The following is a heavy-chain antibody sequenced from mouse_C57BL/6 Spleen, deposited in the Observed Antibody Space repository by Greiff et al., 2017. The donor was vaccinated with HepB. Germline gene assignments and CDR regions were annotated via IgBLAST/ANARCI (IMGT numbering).Heavy chain of an antibody. D-gene: IGHD1-1*01. V-gene: IGHV1-53*01. CDR3: ARKFHYYGSSYWYFDV. Sequence: QVQLQQPGTELVKPGASVKLSCKASGYTFTSYWMHWVKQRPGQGLEWIGNINPSNGGTNYNEKFKSKATLTVDKSSSTAYMQLSSLTSEDSAVYYCARKFHYYGSSYWYFDVRGTGTTVTVSS. CDR1: GYTFTSYW. CDR2: INPSNGGT. J-gene: IGHJ1*03.